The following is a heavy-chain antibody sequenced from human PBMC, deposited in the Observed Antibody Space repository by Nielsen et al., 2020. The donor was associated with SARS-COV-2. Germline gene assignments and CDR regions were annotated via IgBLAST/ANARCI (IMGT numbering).Heavy chain of an antibody. D-gene: IGHD4-11*01. J-gene: IGHJ5*02. Sequence: LRLSCTVSGGSISSGGYYWSWIRQHPGKGLEWIGEINHSGSTNYNPSLKSRVTISVDTSKNQFSLKLSSVTAADTAVYYCARDRVTVTTAGGWFDPWGQGTLVTVSS. CDR2: INHSGST. V-gene: IGHV4-31*02. CDR1: GGSISSGGYY. CDR3: ARDRVTVTTAGGWFDP.